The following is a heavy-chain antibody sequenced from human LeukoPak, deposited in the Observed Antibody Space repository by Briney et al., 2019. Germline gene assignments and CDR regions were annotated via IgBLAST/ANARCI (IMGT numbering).Heavy chain of an antibody. CDR1: GYSLTSYW. CDR2: INPGDSDT. D-gene: IGHD6-13*01. CDR3: ATTGYSSHWEYY. Sequence: GASLQISSKVSGYSLTSYWIGWARPLPGKGLEWVGIINPGDSDTRYSPSFQGQVTISLDKSITTAFLQWNSLEASDTAIYYCATTGYSSHWEYYWGQGTLVTVSS. J-gene: IGHJ4*02. V-gene: IGHV5-51*01.